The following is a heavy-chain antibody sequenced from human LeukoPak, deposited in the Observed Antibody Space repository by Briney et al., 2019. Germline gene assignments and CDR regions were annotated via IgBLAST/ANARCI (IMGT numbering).Heavy chain of an antibody. D-gene: IGHD2-2*01. V-gene: IGHV3-7*03. CDR1: GFKFSSHW. CDR3: AKESTSHYYYGMDV. CDR2: IKDDGSEK. Sequence: GGSLRLSCAGSGFKFSSHWMNWVRQAPGKGLEWVASIKDDGSEKHYVDSVNGRFTISRDNAKNSLYLQMNSLRAEDTALYYCAKESTSHYYYGMDVWGQGTTVTVSS. J-gene: IGHJ6*02.